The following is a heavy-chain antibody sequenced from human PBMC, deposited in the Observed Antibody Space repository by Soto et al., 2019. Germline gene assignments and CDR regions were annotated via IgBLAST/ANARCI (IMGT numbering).Heavy chain of an antibody. Sequence: PXXTLCLRCGVGGGSIGGGGYSWSWIRQPPGKGLEWIGYIYHSGSTYYNPSLKSRVTISVDRSKNQFYLKLNSMTAADTAVYYCARVPTPWGQATLVTVSS. J-gene: IGHJ5*02. CDR2: IYHSGST. CDR3: ARVPTP. V-gene: IGHV4-30-2*01. CDR1: GGSIGGGGYS.